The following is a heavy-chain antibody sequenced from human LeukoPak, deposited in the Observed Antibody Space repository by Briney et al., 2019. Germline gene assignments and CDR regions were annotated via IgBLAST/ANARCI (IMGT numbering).Heavy chain of an antibody. CDR3: ARDLTQWLVPGPSYYGMDV. Sequence: GGSLRLSCAASGFTFSSYAMHWVRQAPGKGLEWVAVISYDGSNKYYADSVKGRFTISRDNSKNTLYLQMNSLRAEDTAVYYCARDLTQWLVPGPSYYGMDVWDQGTTVTVSS. CDR1: GFTFSSYA. D-gene: IGHD6-19*01. J-gene: IGHJ6*02. V-gene: IGHV3-30-3*01. CDR2: ISYDGSNK.